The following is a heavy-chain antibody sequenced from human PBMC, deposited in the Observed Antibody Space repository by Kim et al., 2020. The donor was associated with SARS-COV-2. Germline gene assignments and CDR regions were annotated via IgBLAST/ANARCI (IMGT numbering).Heavy chain of an antibody. Sequence: GGSLRLSCAASGFTFSSYAMHWVRQAPGKGLEWVAVISYDGSNKYYADSVKGRFTISRDNSKNTLYLQMNSLRAEDTAVYYCARDFGEQWPHEYFQHWGQGTLVTVSS. D-gene: IGHD3-10*01. CDR3: ARDFGEQWPHEYFQH. V-gene: IGHV3-30*04. CDR1: GFTFSSYA. J-gene: IGHJ1*01. CDR2: ISYDGSNK.